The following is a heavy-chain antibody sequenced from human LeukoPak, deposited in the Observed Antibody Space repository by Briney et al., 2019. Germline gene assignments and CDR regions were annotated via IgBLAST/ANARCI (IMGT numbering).Heavy chain of an antibody. V-gene: IGHV1-69*13. CDR1: GGTFSSYA. J-gene: IGHJ4*02. Sequence: GASVKVSCKASGGTFSSYAISWVRQAPGQGLEWMGGIIPIFGTANYAQKFQGRVTITADESTSTAYMELSSLRSEDTAVYYCAMVRGVIYQEPIDYWGQGTLVTVSS. D-gene: IGHD3-10*01. CDR3: AMVRGVIYQEPIDY. CDR2: IIPIFGTA.